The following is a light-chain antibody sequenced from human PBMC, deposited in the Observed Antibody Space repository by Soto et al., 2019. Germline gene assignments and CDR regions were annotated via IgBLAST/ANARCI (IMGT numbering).Light chain of an antibody. CDR2: DAS. CDR1: QSISTR. Sequence: DIQMAQSPSTVSASVGDTVTITCRASQSISTRLAWYQRKAGTAPKVLIYDASRLESGVPSRISSSGSGTEFTLTISRLQPDDFASYYCQHYDSYSWTFGQGTKVEIK. V-gene: IGKV1-5*01. J-gene: IGKJ1*01. CDR3: QHYDSYSWT.